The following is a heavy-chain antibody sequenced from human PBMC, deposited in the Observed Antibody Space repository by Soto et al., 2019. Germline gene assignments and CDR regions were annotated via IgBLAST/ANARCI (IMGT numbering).Heavy chain of an antibody. J-gene: IGHJ4*02. CDR1: GVTFNRQD. D-gene: IGHD5-12*01. CDR2: IIPMFGTP. CDR3: ATSEGRDGYSFDY. Sequence: ASVKVSCKASGVTFNRQDMRWVRQAPGQGLEWMGGIIPMFGTPHYAEKFQDRVTITADESTGTAYLELSSLTSEDTAVYYWATSEGRDGYSFDYWGPGTLVTVSS. V-gene: IGHV1-69*13.